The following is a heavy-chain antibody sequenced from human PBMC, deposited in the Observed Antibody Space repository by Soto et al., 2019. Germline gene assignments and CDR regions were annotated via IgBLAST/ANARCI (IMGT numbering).Heavy chain of an antibody. CDR1: GFTFSSYA. V-gene: IGHV3-30-3*01. CDR3: ARELGATSGDY. D-gene: IGHD1-26*01. Sequence: PGGSLRLSCAASGFTFSSYAMHWVRQAPGKGLEWVAVISYDGSNKYYADSVKGRFTISRDNSKNTLYLQMNSLRAEDTAVYYCARELGATSGDYWGQGTLVTVSS. CDR2: ISYDGSNK. J-gene: IGHJ4*02.